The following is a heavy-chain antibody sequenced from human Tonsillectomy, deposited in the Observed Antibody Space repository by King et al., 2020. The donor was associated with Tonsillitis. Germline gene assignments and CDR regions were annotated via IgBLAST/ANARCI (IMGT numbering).Heavy chain of an antibody. J-gene: IGHJ4*02. V-gene: IGHV4-59*08. CDR1: GGSISSYY. CDR2: IYYSGST. Sequence: VQLQESGPGLVKPSETLSLTCTVSGGSISSYYWSWIRQPPGKGLEWIGYIYYSGSTNYNPSLKSRVTISVDTSKNQFSLKLSSVTAADTAVYFCAGHXXGYXXXXXYDXDXXGQXXLXTV. CDR3: AGHXXGYXXXXXYDXDX.